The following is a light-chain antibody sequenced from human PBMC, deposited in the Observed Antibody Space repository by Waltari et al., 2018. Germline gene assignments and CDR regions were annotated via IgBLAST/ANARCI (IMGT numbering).Light chain of an antibody. V-gene: IGLV8-61*01. J-gene: IGLJ2*01. CDR3: VLYMGYGTVL. CDR1: SGSVSISYY. Sequence: QTVVTQEPSLSVSPGGTVTLTCGLNSGSVSISYYTGWYQQTPGQAARCGWYNPNIRVSGVPERFSGSILGSNAALAITGAQADDGSDYDCVLYMGYGTVLFGGGTKLTVL. CDR2: NPN.